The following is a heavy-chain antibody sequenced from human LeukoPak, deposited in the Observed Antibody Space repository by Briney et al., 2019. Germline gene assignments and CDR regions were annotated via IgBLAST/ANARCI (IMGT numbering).Heavy chain of an antibody. CDR2: ISTRSTYI. CDR3: ARVPGPRIAYYNMDV. J-gene: IGHJ6*02. D-gene: IGHD2-21*01. V-gene: IGHV3-21*01. CDR1: GFTFSSYD. Sequence: GGSLRLSCAASGFTFSSYDMNWVRQAPGKGLEWVSSISTRSTYIYYTDSVKGRFTISRGNAESSLYLQMNSLRSEDTGVYYCARVPGPRIAYYNMDVWGQGTTVTVSS.